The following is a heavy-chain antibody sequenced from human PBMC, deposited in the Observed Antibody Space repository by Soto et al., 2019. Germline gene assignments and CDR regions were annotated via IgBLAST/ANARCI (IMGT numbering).Heavy chain of an antibody. CDR2: ISAYNGNT. CDR1: GYTFTSYG. J-gene: IGHJ6*02. Sequence: ASVKVSCKASGYTFTSYGISWVRQAPGQGLEWMGWISAYNGNTNYAQKLQGRVTMTTDTSTSTAYMELRSLRSDDTAVYYCASTVVTRSRYYYYGMDVWGQGTTVTVSS. D-gene: IGHD2-21*02. V-gene: IGHV1-18*01. CDR3: ASTVVTRSRYYYYGMDV.